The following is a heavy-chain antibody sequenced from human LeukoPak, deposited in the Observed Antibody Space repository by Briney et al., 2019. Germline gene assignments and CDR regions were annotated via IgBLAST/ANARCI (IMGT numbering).Heavy chain of an antibody. Sequence: GGSLRLSCAASGFTFSSYSMNWVRQAPGKGLEWVSSISSSSSYIYYADSVKGRFTISRDNAKNSLYLQMNSLRAGDTAVYYCTRGGRSAPFDYWGQGTLVTVSS. CDR1: GFTFSSYS. D-gene: IGHD1-26*01. J-gene: IGHJ4*02. CDR3: TRGGRSAPFDY. V-gene: IGHV3-21*01. CDR2: ISSSSSYI.